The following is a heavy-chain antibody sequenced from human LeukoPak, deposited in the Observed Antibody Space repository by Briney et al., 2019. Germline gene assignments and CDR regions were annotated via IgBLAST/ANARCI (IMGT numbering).Heavy chain of an antibody. Sequence: GGSLRLSCAASGFTSSSYWMNWVRQAPGKGLEWVANIIQNGREKYYVDSVKGRFTISRDNAKNSLYLQMNSLRAEDTAVYYCARDLDPSSSPFPYYFDYWGQGTLVTVSS. CDR1: GFTSSSYW. CDR2: IIQNGREK. V-gene: IGHV3-7*01. D-gene: IGHD6-6*01. CDR3: ARDLDPSSSPFPYYFDY. J-gene: IGHJ4*02.